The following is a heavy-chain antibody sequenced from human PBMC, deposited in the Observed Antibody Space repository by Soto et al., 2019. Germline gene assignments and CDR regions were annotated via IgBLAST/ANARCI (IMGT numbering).Heavy chain of an antibody. V-gene: IGHV4-59*01. CDR1: RGSLYNFY. Sequence: SETLSLTCTVSRGSLYNFYWSWSRQSPGKGLEWIGYVDSSWNTNYNPSLKSRVTISIEMSKSQFSLRLTSVTTADTAIYYCAKNKVPLNWGQGALVTDS. CDR3: AKNKVPLN. CDR2: VDSSWNT. J-gene: IGHJ4*02.